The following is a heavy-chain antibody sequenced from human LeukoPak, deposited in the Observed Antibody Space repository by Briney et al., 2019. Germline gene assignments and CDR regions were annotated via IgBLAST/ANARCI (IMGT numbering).Heavy chain of an antibody. D-gene: IGHD3-9*01. CDR3: ARPRTQYYDILTGFDGFDP. J-gene: IGHJ5*02. CDR2: MWSDGSYK. Sequence: GGSLRLSCAASGFSFSNHGMHWARQAPGKGLEWVAVMWSDGSYKFYAESVEGRFSISRDNSKNTLYLQMNSLRAEDTAVYYCARPRTQYYDILTGFDGFDPWGQGTLVTVSS. V-gene: IGHV3-33*01. CDR1: GFSFSNHG.